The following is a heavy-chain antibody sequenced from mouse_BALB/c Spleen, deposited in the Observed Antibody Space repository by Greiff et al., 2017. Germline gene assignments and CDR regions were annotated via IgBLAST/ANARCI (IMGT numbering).Heavy chain of an antibody. V-gene: IGHV1-7*01. J-gene: IGHJ2*01. CDR3: ARDGYCFDY. Sequence: VKLVESGAELAKPGASVKMSCKASGYTFTSYWMHWVKQRPGQGLEWIGYINPSTGYTEYNQKFKDKATLTADKSSSTAYMQLSSLTSEDSAVYYCARDGYCFDYWGQGTTLTVSS. CDR2: INPSTGYT. CDR1: GYTFTSYW. D-gene: IGHD2-3*01.